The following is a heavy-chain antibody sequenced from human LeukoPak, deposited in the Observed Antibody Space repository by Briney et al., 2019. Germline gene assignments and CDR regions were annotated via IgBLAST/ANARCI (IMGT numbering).Heavy chain of an antibody. CDR1: GGTFSSYA. V-gene: IGHV1-69*13. CDR2: IIPIFGTA. J-gene: IGHJ2*01. CDR3: ARDKYGGSYSYWYFDL. D-gene: IGHD1-26*01. Sequence: SVKVSCKASGGTFSSYAISWVRQAPGQGLEWMGGIIPIFGTANYAQKFQGRVTITADESTSTAYMELSSLRSEDTAVYYCARDKYGGSYSYWYFDLWGRGTLVTVSS.